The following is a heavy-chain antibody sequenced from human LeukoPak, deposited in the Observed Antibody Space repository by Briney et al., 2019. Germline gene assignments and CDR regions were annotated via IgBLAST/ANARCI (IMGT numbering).Heavy chain of an antibody. Sequence: GGSLRLSCEASGYTFSSYGMHWVRQAPGKGLEWVAVIWYDGSYKYYADAVKGRFTVSRDNSKNTLYLQMNSLRAEDTAVHYCATRIVVIENDAFDIWGHGTMVTVSS. CDR1: GYTFSSYG. CDR3: ATRIVVIENDAFDI. CDR2: IWYDGSYK. V-gene: IGHV3-33*01. J-gene: IGHJ3*02. D-gene: IGHD3-22*01.